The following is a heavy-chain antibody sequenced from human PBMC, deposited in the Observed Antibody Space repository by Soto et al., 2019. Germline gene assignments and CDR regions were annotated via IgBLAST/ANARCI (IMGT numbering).Heavy chain of an antibody. V-gene: IGHV1-3*04. D-gene: IGHD1-7*01. CDR1: GYTFTNNA. Sequence: ASVKVSCKASGYTFTNNAIHWLRQAPGQTLEWMGWIHTAKGNTKYSQEFEARVTLTRDTAASTAYMELNSLRSDDTAVYYCARDPIWTYTWNYARLNYLDPWGQGTLVTV. CDR2: IHTAKGNT. J-gene: IGHJ5*02. CDR3: ARDPIWTYTWNYARLNYLDP.